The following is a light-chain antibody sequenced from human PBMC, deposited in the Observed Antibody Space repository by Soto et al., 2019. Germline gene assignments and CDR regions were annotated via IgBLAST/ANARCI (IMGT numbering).Light chain of an antibody. CDR3: SSYTSSSTRPV. CDR1: SSDVGGYNY. V-gene: IGLV2-14*01. Sequence: QSVLTQPASVSGSPGQSITISCTGTSSDVGGYNYVSWYQQHPGKAPKLMIYEVSNRPSGVSNRFSGSKSGNTASLTISGLQAEDEADYYCSSYTSSSTRPVFGGGTQLTVL. J-gene: IGLJ2*01. CDR2: EVS.